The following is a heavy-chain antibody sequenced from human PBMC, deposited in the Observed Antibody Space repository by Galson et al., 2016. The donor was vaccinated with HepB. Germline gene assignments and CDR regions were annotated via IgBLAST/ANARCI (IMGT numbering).Heavy chain of an antibody. CDR2: INHRGST. J-gene: IGHJ2*01. V-gene: IGHV4-34*01. CDR3: ASPSRSRRFFDL. Sequence: ETLSPTCACYGGSLRAYYWSRIRQPPGKGLEWIGGINHRGSTHYNPSLKSRVTISIDTSKSQFSLKLTSVTAADTAVYYCASPSRSRRFFDLWGRGTLVTVSS. CDR1: GGSLRAYY.